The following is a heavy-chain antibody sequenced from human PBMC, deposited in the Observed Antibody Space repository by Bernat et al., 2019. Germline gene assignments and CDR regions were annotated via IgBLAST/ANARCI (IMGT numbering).Heavy chain of an antibody. CDR3: ARSLNTIVVVPAAIDY. CDR2: INPSGGST. Sequence: QVQLVQSGAEVKKPGASVKVSCKASGYTFTSYYMHWVRQAPGQGLGWMGIINPSGGSTSYAQKFQGRVTMNRDTSTSTVYMELSSLRSEDTAVYYCARSLNTIVVVPAAIDYWGQGTLVTVSS. CDR1: GYTFTSYY. D-gene: IGHD2-2*01. J-gene: IGHJ4*02. V-gene: IGHV1-46*01.